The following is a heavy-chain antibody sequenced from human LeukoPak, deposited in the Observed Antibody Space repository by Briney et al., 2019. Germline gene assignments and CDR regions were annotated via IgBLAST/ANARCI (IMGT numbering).Heavy chain of an antibody. D-gene: IGHD4-17*01. CDR1: GGSISSSSYY. Sequence: SETLSLTCTVSGGSISSSSYYWGWIRQPPGKGLEWIGSIYYSGTTYYNPSLKSRVNISVDTSKNQFSLKLSSVTAADTAVYYCARDGVYGDTPDYWGQGTLVTVSS. J-gene: IGHJ4*02. CDR2: IYYSGTT. CDR3: ARDGVYGDTPDY. V-gene: IGHV4-39*07.